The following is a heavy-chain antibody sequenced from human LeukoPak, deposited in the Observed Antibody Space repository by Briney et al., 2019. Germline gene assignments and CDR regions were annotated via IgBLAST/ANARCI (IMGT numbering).Heavy chain of an antibody. V-gene: IGHV4-34*01. CDR3: ARNARCSSTSCYGGRVWFDP. D-gene: IGHD2-2*01. CDR1: GGSFSGYY. J-gene: IGHJ5*02. CDR2: INHSGST. Sequence: SETLSLTCAVYGGSFSGYYWSWIRQPPGKGLEWIGEINHSGSTNYNPSLKSRVTISVDTSKDQFFLKLSSVTAADTAVYYCARNARCSSTSCYGGRVWFDPWGQGTLVTVSS.